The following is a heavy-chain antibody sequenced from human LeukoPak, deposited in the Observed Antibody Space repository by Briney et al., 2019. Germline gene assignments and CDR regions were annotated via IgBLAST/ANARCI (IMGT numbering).Heavy chain of an antibody. D-gene: IGHD2-2*02. CDR2: ISAYNGNT. CDR1: GYAFTSYG. CDR3: ARDVVVPAAIPDGYFQH. V-gene: IGHV1-18*01. Sequence: ASVKVSCKASGYAFTSYGISWVRRAPGQGLEWMGWISAYNGNTNYAQKLQGRVTMTTDTSTSTAYMVLRSLRSDDTAVYYCARDVVVPAAIPDGYFQHWGQGTLVTVFS. J-gene: IGHJ1*01.